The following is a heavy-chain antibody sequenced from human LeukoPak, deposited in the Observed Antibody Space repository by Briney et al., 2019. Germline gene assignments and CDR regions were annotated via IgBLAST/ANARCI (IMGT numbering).Heavy chain of an antibody. D-gene: IGHD3-10*01. CDR1: GYTFTSYA. CDR3: ARGNVTMVRGVKTGYYYYGMDV. J-gene: IGHJ6*02. Sequence: GASVKVSCKASGYTFTSYAMNWVRQAPGQGLEWMGWINTNTGNPTYAQGFTGRFVFSLDTSVSTAYLQISSLKAEDTAVYYCARGNVTMVRGVKTGYYYYGMDVWGQGTTVTVSS. V-gene: IGHV7-4-1*02. CDR2: INTNTGNP.